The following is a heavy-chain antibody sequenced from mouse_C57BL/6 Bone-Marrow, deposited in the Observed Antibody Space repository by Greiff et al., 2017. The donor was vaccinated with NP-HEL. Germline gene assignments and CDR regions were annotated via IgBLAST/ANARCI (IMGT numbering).Heavy chain of an antibody. CDR1: GYTFTSYG. Sequence: VKLMESGAELARPGASVKLSCKASGYTFTSYGISWVKQRTGQGLEWIGEIYPRSGNTYYNEKFKGKATLTADKSSSTAYMELRSLTSEDSAVYFCASGLLLRLYYAMDYWGQGTSVTVSS. J-gene: IGHJ4*01. D-gene: IGHD1-2*01. CDR2: IYPRSGNT. CDR3: ASGLLLRLYYAMDY. V-gene: IGHV1-81*01.